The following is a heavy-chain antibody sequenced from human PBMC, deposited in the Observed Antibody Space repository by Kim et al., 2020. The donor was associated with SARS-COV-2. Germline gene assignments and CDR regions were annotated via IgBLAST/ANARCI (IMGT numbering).Heavy chain of an antibody. CDR3: ARDLEYYYGSWSYSGMDV. D-gene: IGHD3-10*01. J-gene: IGHJ6*02. V-gene: IGHV3-53*01. Sequence: KGRFNISRDNSKNTLYLQMNSRRAEDTAVYYCARDLEYYYGSWSYSGMDVWGQGTTVTVSS.